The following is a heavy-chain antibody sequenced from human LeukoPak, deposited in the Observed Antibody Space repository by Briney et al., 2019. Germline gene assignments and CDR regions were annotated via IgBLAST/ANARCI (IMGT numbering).Heavy chain of an antibody. Sequence: GGSVKVSCKASGGTFSSYAISWVRQAPGQGLEWMGRIIPILGIANYAQKFQGRVTITADKSTSTAYMELSSLRSEDTAVYYCASWGSSSWYWFDPWGQGTLVTVSS. V-gene: IGHV1-69*04. J-gene: IGHJ5*02. CDR2: IIPILGIA. CDR3: ASWGSSSWYWFDP. CDR1: GGTFSSYA. D-gene: IGHD6-13*01.